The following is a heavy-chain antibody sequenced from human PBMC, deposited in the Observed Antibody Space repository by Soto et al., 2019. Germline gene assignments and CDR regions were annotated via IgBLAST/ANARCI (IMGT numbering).Heavy chain of an antibody. CDR2: INPATGAA. Sequence: QLHLVQSGAVVKKPGASVTVSCSASGYPVTAYYMHWVRQAPGRGLEWMGGINPATGAAKYTQTFQGRVTMNRGTSTRTVFMELSGLTSEDTAGFYCARGGGVGVAGSAAFDMWGQGTLVTVSS. CDR3: ARGGGVGVAGSAAFDM. CDR1: GYPVTAYY. J-gene: IGHJ3*02. D-gene: IGHD3-3*01. V-gene: IGHV1-2*02.